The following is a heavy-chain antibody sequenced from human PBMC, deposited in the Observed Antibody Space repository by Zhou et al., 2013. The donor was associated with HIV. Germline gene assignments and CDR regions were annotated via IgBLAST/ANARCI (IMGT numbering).Heavy chain of an antibody. CDR2: MNPNSGNT. J-gene: IGHJ5*02. CDR1: GYTFTSYD. V-gene: IGHV1-8*01. CDR3: AITTPYYYDILTGYYRAFDP. Sequence: QVQLVQSGAEVKKPGASVKVSCKASGYTFTSYDINWVRQATGQGLEWMGWMNPNSGNTGYAQKFQGRVTMTRNTSISTAYMELSSLRSEDTAVYYCAITTPYYYDILTGYYRAFDPWGQGTLVTVSS. D-gene: IGHD3-9*01.